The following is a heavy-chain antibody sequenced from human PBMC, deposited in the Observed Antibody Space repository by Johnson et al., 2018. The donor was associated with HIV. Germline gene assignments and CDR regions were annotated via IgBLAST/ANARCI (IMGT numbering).Heavy chain of an antibody. CDR2: ISYDGSTK. J-gene: IGHJ3*02. CDR1: GFTFSSYA. D-gene: IGHD3-22*01. V-gene: IGHV3-30-3*01. CDR3: ARSSGYYGTDAFDI. Sequence: QMQLVESGGGVVQPGRSLRLSCAASGFTFSSYAMHWVRQAPGKGLEWVAVISYDGSTKYYADSVKGRFTISRDNSKNTLYLQMNSLRPEDTAVYYCARSSGYYGTDAFDIWGQGTMVTVSS.